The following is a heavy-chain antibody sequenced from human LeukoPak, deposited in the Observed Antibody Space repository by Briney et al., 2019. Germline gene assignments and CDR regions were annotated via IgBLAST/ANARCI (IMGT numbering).Heavy chain of an antibody. V-gene: IGHV1-2*02. CDR3: ARGLGDYYDTSTYYYAVPAH. CDR2: INPNSGGT. CDR1: GYTFTGYY. J-gene: IGHJ4*02. Sequence: EASVKVSCKASGYTFTGYYMHWVRQAPGQGLEWMGWINPNSGGTNYAQKFQGRVAMTRDTSISTAYMELSSLRSEDTAVYYCARGLGDYYDTSTYYYAVPAHWGQGTLVTVSS. D-gene: IGHD3-22*01.